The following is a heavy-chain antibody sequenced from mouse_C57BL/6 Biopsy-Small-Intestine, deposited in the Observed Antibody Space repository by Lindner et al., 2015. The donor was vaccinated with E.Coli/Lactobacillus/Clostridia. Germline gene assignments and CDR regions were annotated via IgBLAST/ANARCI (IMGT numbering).Heavy chain of an antibody. V-gene: IGHV1-80*01. J-gene: IGHJ4*01. CDR2: FILEMVIL. CDR1: GYAFSSYW. D-gene: IGHD3-2*02. CDR3: ARRGQLRRYYYAMDY. Sequence: VQLQESGAELVKPGASVKISCKASGYAFSSYWMNWVKQRPERVLSGLDRFILEMVILTTTESSRGKATLTADKSSSTACMQLSSLTSEDSAVYLCARRGQLRRYYYAMDYWGQGTSVTVSS.